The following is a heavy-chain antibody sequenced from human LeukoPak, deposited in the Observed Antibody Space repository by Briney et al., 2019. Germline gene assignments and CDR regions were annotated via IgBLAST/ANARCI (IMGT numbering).Heavy chain of an antibody. V-gene: IGHV3-23*01. CDR3: AKYLRPSGYPYVLDM. Sequence: GGSLRLSCSASGFTFSGHAMGWVRQAPGEGLEWVSSISGTGATTSYGNSGKGRFTISRDNAKSTVYLQMNSLLAEDTAVYYCAKYLRPSGYPYVLDMWGQGTMVTVSS. D-gene: IGHD5-12*01. CDR2: ISGTGATT. CDR1: GFTFSGHA. J-gene: IGHJ3*02.